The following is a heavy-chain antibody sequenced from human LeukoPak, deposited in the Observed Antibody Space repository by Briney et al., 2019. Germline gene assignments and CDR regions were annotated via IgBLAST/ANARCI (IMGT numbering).Heavy chain of an antibody. CDR3: ARVGFGEPYFDY. Sequence: SQTLSLTCTVSGGSVSSGGYYWSWIRQHPGKGLEWIGYIYYSGSTHYNPSLKSRVTISVDTSKNQFSLKLSSVTAADTAVYYCARVGFGEPYFDYWGQGTLVTVSS. D-gene: IGHD3-10*01. CDR1: GGSVSSGGYY. J-gene: IGHJ4*02. CDR2: IYYSGST. V-gene: IGHV4-31*03.